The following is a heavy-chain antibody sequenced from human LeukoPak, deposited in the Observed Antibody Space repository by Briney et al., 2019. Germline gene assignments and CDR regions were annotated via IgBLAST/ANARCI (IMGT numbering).Heavy chain of an antibody. CDR3: ARGYCRSTTSCYFDY. Sequence: GGSLRLSCAASGFTFSSYGMSWVRQAPGKGLEWVSGISSSAGSTYYADSVKGRLTISRDNSKNTLYLQMNTLRAEDMAVYYCARGYCRSTTSCYFDYWGQGTLVTVSS. D-gene: IGHD2/OR15-2a*01. J-gene: IGHJ4*02. CDR1: GFTFSSYG. V-gene: IGHV3-23*01. CDR2: ISSSAGST.